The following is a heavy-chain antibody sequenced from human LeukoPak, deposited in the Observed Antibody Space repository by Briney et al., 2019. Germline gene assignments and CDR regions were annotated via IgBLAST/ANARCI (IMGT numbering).Heavy chain of an antibody. CDR3: ARATYSGDTSYVFDY. CDR2: HSASGTT. J-gene: IGHJ4*02. Sequence: PSETLSLTCAVSGDSISSYYWNWFRQPAGKGLRWIGRHSASGTTSYNPSLESRLSMSLDTSKNQFSLKLNSVTAADTAVYYCARATYSGDTSYVFDYWGQGTLVSVSS. CDR1: GDSISSYY. D-gene: IGHD1-26*01. V-gene: IGHV4-59*10.